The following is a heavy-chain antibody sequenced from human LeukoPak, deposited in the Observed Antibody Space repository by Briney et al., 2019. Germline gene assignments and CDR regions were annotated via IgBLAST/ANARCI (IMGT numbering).Heavy chain of an antibody. D-gene: IGHD3-10*01. CDR1: GYTFTSYA. CDR2: INTNTGNP. CDR3: ARATMVRGVISHGDY. Sequence: VASVKVSCKASGYTFTSYAMNWVRQAPGQGLEWMGWINTNTGNPTYAQGFTGRFVFSLDTSVSTAYLQISSLKAEDTAVYYCARATMVRGVISHGDYWGQGTLVTVSS. J-gene: IGHJ4*02. V-gene: IGHV7-4-1*02.